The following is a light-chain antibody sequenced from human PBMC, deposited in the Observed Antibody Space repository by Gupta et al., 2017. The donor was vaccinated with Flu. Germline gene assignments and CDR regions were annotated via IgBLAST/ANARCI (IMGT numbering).Light chain of an antibody. V-gene: IGLV1-44*01. CDR3: AVWDDSLSGHYV. CDR1: SSNIGSYT. CDR2: DFS. Sequence: VTFSCSGSSSNIGSYTVDWYQQLPGTAPKLLSYDFSQRPSGVPDRFSGSKSGTSASLAISGLQSEDEADYYCAVWDDSLSGHYVFGSGTKVTVL. J-gene: IGLJ1*01.